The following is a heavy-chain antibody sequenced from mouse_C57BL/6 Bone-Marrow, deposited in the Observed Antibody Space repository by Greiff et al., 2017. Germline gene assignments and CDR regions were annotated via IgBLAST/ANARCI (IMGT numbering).Heavy chain of an antibody. Sequence: QVQLQQSGPELVKPGASVKLSCKASGYTFTSYDINWVKQRPGPGLEWIGWIYPRDGSTKYNEKFKGKATLTVGTSCSTAYMGLHSLTSEDPAVYLCARLEVDGSSGDWYFAVWGTGTTVTVSS. V-gene: IGHV1-85*01. CDR1: GYTFTSYD. CDR3: ARLEVDGSSGDWYFAV. D-gene: IGHD1-1*01. CDR2: IYPRDGST. J-gene: IGHJ1*03.